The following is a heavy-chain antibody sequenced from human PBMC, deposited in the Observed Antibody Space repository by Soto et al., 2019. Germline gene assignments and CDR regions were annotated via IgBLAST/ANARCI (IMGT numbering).Heavy chain of an antibody. Sequence: GASVKVSCKASGYTFTSYGISWVPQAPGQGLEWMGWTSAYKGNTNYAQKLQGRVTMTTDTSTSTAYMELRSLRSDDTAVYYCARRQWLVGGYYYGMDVWGQGTTVTVSS. CDR1: GYTFTSYG. V-gene: IGHV1-18*01. CDR2: TSAYKGNT. D-gene: IGHD6-19*01. J-gene: IGHJ6*02. CDR3: ARRQWLVGGYYYGMDV.